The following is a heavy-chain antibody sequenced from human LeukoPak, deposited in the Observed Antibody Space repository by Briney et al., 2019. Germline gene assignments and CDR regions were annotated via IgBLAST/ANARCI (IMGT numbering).Heavy chain of an antibody. CDR2: IRYDGSNK. J-gene: IGHJ3*02. CDR3: ATSLVVLITHDVFDI. Sequence: GGSLRLSCAASGFTFSDYGMHWVRQAPGKGLEWMAFIRYDGSNKFYAVSLKGRFTISRDNSKNTVYLQMNSLRAEDTAVYYCATSLVVLITHDVFDIWGQGTMVTVSS. D-gene: IGHD3-22*01. CDR1: GFTFSDYG. V-gene: IGHV3-30*02.